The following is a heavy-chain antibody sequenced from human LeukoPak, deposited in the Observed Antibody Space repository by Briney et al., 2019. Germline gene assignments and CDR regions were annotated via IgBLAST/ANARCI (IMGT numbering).Heavy chain of an antibody. CDR1: GGTFSSYA. CDR2: IIPIFGTA. V-gene: IGHV1-69*05. J-gene: IGHJ5*02. CDR3: ARLPHDYSNYVQFDP. Sequence: PVKVSCKASGGTFSSYAISWVRQAPGQGLEWMGGIIPIFGTANYAQKFQGRVTITTDESTSTAYMELSSLRSEDTAVYYCARLPHDYSNYVQFDPWGQGTLVTVSS. D-gene: IGHD4-11*01.